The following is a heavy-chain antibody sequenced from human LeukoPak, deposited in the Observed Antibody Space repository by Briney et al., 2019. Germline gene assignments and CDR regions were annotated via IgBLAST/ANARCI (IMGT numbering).Heavy chain of an antibody. Sequence: ASVKVSCKASGYTFTSYVISWVRQAPGQGLEWMGWISAYNVNTNYAQKLQGRVTMTTDTSTSTAYMELRSLRSDDTAVYYCARADRYCSSTSCYTFDYWGQGTLVTVSS. CDR3: ARADRYCSSTSCYTFDY. J-gene: IGHJ4*02. D-gene: IGHD2-2*02. CDR1: GYTFTSYV. CDR2: ISAYNVNT. V-gene: IGHV1-18*01.